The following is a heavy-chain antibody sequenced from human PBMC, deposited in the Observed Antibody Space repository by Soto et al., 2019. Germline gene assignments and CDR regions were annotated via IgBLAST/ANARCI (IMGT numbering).Heavy chain of an antibody. D-gene: IGHD4-4*01. V-gene: IGHV1-69*12. CDR1: GGTFSTYP. CDR3: ARLRASNSEAYQH. J-gene: IGHJ1*01. CDR2: INPIFGTA. Sequence: QVQLVQSGAEVKKPGSSVKVSCKASGGTFSTYPISWVRQAPGQGLEWMGGINPIFGTANYAQKLQGRVTITADESTTTAYTQLSSLRSDYTAVYCCARLRASNSEAYQHWGQGTRVTVSS.